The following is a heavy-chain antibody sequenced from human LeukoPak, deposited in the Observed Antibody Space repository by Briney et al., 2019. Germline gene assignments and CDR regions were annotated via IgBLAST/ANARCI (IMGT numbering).Heavy chain of an antibody. CDR1: GFTFSSYA. Sequence: GGSLRLSRAASGFTFSSYAMHWVRQAPGKGLEWVAVISYDGSNKYYADSVKGRFTISRDNSKNTLYLQMNSLRAEDTAVYYCARDHRWLRGYHYYGMDVWGQGTTVTVSS. V-gene: IGHV3-30-3*01. CDR2: ISYDGSNK. J-gene: IGHJ6*02. CDR3: ARDHRWLRGYHYYGMDV. D-gene: IGHD5-18*01.